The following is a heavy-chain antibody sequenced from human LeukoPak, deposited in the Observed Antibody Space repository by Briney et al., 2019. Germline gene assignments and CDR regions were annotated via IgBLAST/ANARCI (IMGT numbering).Heavy chain of an antibody. Sequence: GASVKVSCKASGYTFTGYYMHWVRQAPGQGLEWMGWINPNSGGTNYAQKFQGRVTMTRDTSISTAYMELSRLGSDDTAVYYCARERYSSSWPRAEYFQHWGQGTLVTVSS. D-gene: IGHD6-13*01. J-gene: IGHJ1*01. V-gene: IGHV1-2*02. CDR3: ARERYSSSWPRAEYFQH. CDR2: INPNSGGT. CDR1: GYTFTGYY.